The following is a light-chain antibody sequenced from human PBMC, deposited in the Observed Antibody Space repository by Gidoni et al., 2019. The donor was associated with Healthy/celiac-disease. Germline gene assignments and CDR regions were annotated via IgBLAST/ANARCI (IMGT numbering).Light chain of an antibody. J-gene: IGKJ1*01. Sequence: ERVLTQSPATLSLSPGEGATLSCRAAQSLSSTYIAWYQQKPGQAPRLLIYAASIRASGIPDRFSGSGSVPDFTLTISRLEPEDSAVYYCQRFGSSRGTFGQGTRLEIK. CDR1: QSLSSTY. V-gene: IGKV3-20*01. CDR2: AAS. CDR3: QRFGSSRGT.